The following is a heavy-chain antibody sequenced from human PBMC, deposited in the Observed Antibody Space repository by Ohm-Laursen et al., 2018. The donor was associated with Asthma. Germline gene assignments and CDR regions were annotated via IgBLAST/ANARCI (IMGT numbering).Heavy chain of an antibody. CDR2: IFSNDEK. J-gene: IGHJ4*02. CDR1: GFSLSNARMG. D-gene: IGHD2-21*01. CDR3: ARTRERNGGEIDF. V-gene: IGHV2-26*01. Sequence: TQTLTLTCTVSGFSLSNARMGVSWIRQPPGKALEWLAHIFSNDEKSYSTSLKSRLTISKDTSKSQVVLTMTNMDPVDTATYYCARTRERNGGEIDFWGQGTLVTVSS.